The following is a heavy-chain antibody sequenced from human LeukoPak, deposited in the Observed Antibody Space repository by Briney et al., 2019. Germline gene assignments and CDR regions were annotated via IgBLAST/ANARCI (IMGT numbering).Heavy chain of an antibody. CDR3: VRDRGRSIAARMGEPYFDY. D-gene: IGHD6-6*01. V-gene: IGHV3-48*01. CDR1: GFTFSSYS. CDR2: ISSSSSTI. J-gene: IGHJ4*02. Sequence: GGSLRLSCAASGFTFSSYSVNWVRQAPGKGLEWVSYISSSSSTIYYASSVKGRFTISRDNAKNSLYLQMNSLRAEDTAVYYCVRDRGRSIAARMGEPYFDYWGQGTLVTVSS.